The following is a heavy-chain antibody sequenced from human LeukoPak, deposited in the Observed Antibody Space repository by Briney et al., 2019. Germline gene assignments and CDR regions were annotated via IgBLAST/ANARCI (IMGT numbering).Heavy chain of an antibody. CDR3: ARSINWGSYY. CDR1: GFTFSRYS. V-gene: IGHV3-53*01. Sequence: GGSLRLSCAASGFTFSRYSMNWVRQAPGKGLEWVSVIYSGGSTYYADSVKGRFTISRDNSKNTLYLQMNSLRAEDTAVYYCARSINWGSYYWGQGTLVTVSS. J-gene: IGHJ4*02. D-gene: IGHD7-27*01. CDR2: IYSGGST.